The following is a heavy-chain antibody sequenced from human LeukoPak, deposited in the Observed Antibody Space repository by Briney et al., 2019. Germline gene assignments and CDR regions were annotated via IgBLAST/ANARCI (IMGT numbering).Heavy chain of an antibody. CDR2: IYYSGST. V-gene: IGHV4-59*01. Sequence: SETLSLTCTVSGGSISSYYWSWIRQPPGKGLEWIGYIYYSGSTNYNPSLKSRVTISVDTSKNQFSLKLSSVTAEDTAVYYCARGGNEVKLSEYYYYYYGMDVWGQGTTVTVSS. J-gene: IGHJ6*02. CDR3: ARGGNEVKLSEYYYYYYGMDV. CDR1: GGSISSYY. D-gene: IGHD1-1*01.